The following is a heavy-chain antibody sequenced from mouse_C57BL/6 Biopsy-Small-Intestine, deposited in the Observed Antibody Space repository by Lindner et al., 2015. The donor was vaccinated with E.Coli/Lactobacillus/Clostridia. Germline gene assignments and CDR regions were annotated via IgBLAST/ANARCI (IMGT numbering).Heavy chain of an antibody. CDR3: ARENYGTNYFDY. CDR1: GYTFTNYG. D-gene: IGHD1-1*01. J-gene: IGHJ2*01. V-gene: IGHV1-63*01. CDR2: IYPGGGYT. Sequence: VQLQESGAELVRPGTSVKMSCKASGYTFTNYGIGWTKQRPGHGLEWIGIIYPGGGYTNYNEKFKGKATLTADKSSSTAYMQFSSLTSEDSAIYYCARENYGTNYFDYWGQGTTLTVSS.